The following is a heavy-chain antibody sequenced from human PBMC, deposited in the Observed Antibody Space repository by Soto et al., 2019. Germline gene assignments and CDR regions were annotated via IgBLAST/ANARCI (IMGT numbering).Heavy chain of an antibody. D-gene: IGHD5-12*01. J-gene: IGHJ4*02. CDR2: ISVTPGIT. CDR1: GFTMSTYS. V-gene: IGHV3-23*01. CDR3: SKWSGYGDL. Sequence: EMQLLESGGGLVQPGGSLRLSCAASGFTMSTYSVTWVRQAPGKGLEWVSGISVTPGITFYADSVKGRFTISRDSSNNAVYLQMNSRRADDTAMYFCSKWSGYGDLWGQGTLVTVSS.